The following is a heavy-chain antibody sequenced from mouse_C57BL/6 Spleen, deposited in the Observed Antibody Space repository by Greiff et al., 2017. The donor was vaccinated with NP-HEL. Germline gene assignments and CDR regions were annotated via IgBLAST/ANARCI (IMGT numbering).Heavy chain of an antibody. CDR1: GFSLTSYG. J-gene: IGHJ4*01. V-gene: IGHV2-2*01. Sequence: QVQLKQSGPGLVQPSQSLSITCTVSGFSLTSYGVHWVRQSPGKGLEWLGVIWSGGSTDYNAAFISRLSISKDNSKSQVFFKMNSLQADDTAIYYCARKINYGSSYYYAMDYWGQGTSVTVSS. CDR2: IWSGGST. D-gene: IGHD1-1*01. CDR3: ARKINYGSSYYYAMDY.